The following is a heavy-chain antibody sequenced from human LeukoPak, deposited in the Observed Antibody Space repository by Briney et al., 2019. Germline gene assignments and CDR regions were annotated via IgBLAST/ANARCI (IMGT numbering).Heavy chain of an antibody. D-gene: IGHD3-22*01. J-gene: IGHJ4*02. Sequence: SETLSLTCTVSGGSISSYYWSWIRQPPGKGLEWIGYIYYSGSTNYNPSLKSRVTISVDTSKNQFSLKLSSVTAADTAVYHCARSHYYDSSGYVEGFDYWGQGTLVTVSS. CDR1: GGSISSYY. CDR2: IYYSGST. V-gene: IGHV4-59*01. CDR3: ARSHYYDSSGYVEGFDY.